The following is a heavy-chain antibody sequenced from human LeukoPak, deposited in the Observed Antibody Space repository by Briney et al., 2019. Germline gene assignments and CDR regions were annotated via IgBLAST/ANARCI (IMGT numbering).Heavy chain of an antibody. D-gene: IGHD6-6*01. V-gene: IGHV4-59*01. Sequence: NPSETLSLTCTVSGGSIDSYYYNWIRQPPGKGLEWIGYMFYSGNTNYNPSLKSRVTISLDTSKKQSSLRLSSVTAADTAVYYCARGVSSSKFEYWGQGTLVTVSS. CDR3: ARGVSSSKFEY. CDR2: MFYSGNT. CDR1: GGSIDSYY. J-gene: IGHJ4*02.